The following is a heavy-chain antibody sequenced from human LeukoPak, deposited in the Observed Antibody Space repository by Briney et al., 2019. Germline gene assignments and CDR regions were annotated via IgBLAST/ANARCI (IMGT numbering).Heavy chain of an antibody. J-gene: IGHJ5*02. V-gene: IGHV1-58*02. CDR1: GFTFTRSA. Sequence: EASVKVSCKASGFTFTRSAMQWVRQARGQRLEWIGWIVVGSGNTNYAQKFQERVTITRDMSTSTAYMELSSLRSEDTAVYYCAARYCTNGVCYNGFDPWGQGTLVTVSS. CDR2: IVVGSGNT. D-gene: IGHD2-8*01. CDR3: AARYCTNGVCYNGFDP.